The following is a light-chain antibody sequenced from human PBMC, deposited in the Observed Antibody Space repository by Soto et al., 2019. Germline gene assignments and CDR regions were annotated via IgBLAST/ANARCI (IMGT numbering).Light chain of an antibody. CDR3: CSYAGSYTLYV. Sequence: QSALTQPRSVSGSPGQSVTISCTGTSSDVGGYNYVSWYQQHPGKPPKLMIYDVSKRPSGVPDRFSGSKSGNTASLTISGLQAEDEADYYCCSYAGSYTLYVFGTGTKLTVL. CDR1: SSDVGGYNY. CDR2: DVS. V-gene: IGLV2-11*01. J-gene: IGLJ1*01.